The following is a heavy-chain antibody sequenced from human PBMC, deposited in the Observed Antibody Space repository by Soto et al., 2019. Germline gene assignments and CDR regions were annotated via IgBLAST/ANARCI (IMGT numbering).Heavy chain of an antibody. J-gene: IGHJ6*02. V-gene: IGHV1-69*01. CDR1: GVTFSSYA. Sequence: QVQLVQSWAEVKKPGSSVKVSCKASGVTFSSYAISLVRQAPGQGLEWMGGIIPIFGTATYAQKFQGRVTITADESTSPAYMALSSLRSEDTAVYYCARDSGGTTVAFGMDVWGPGTTVTVAS. D-gene: IGHD4-17*01. CDR3: ARDSGGTTVAFGMDV. CDR2: IIPIFGTA.